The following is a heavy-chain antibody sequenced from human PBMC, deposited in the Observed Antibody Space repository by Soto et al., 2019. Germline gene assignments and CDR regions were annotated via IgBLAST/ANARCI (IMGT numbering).Heavy chain of an antibody. D-gene: IGHD5-12*01. CDR2: IQSKTDGGTT. CDR3: TTSLSATILP. CDR1: GFTFSNAW. J-gene: IGHJ5*02. V-gene: IGHV3-15*01. Sequence: GGSLRLSCAASGFTFSNAWMSWVRQAPGKGLEWVGRIQSKTDGGTTDYAAPVKGRFTISRDDSKNTLYLQMNSLKTYDTAVYYCTTSLSATILPCGHGSLVTVS.